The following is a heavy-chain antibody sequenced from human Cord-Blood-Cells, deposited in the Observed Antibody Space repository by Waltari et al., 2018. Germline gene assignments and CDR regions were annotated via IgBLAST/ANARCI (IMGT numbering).Heavy chain of an antibody. CDR2: INHSGST. CDR1: GGSFSGYY. D-gene: IGHD2-15*01. Sequence: QLQLQESGAGLLKPSETLSLTCAVYGGSFSGYYWSWIRQPPGKGLEWIGEINHSGSTNYHPSLKSRVTISVDTSKNQFSLKLSSVTAADTAVYYCARTLHCSGGSCYSMDYWGQGTLVTVSS. CDR3: ARTLHCSGGSCYSMDY. J-gene: IGHJ4*02. V-gene: IGHV4-34*01.